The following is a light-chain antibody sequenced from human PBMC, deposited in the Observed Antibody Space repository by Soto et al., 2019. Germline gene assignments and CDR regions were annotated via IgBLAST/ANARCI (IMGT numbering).Light chain of an antibody. Sequence: DIQLTQSPSFLSASVGDRVTITCRASQGISSYLAWYQQKPGKAPNLLIYAASTLQSGVPSRFSGSTSRTEFTLTISSLQPEDFATYYCQQLNSYPFAFGPGTKVDIK. CDR1: QGISSY. J-gene: IGKJ3*01. CDR3: QQLNSYPFA. CDR2: AAS. V-gene: IGKV1-9*01.